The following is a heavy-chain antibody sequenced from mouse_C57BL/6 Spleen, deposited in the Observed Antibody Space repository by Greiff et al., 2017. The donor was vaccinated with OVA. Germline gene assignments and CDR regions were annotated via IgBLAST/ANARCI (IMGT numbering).Heavy chain of an antibody. CDR1: GFTFSDYY. J-gene: IGHJ4*01. Sequence: EVKLVESEGGLVQPGSSLKLSCTASGFTFSDYYMAWVRQVPEKGLEWVANINYDGSSTYYLDSLKSRFIISRDNAKNILYLQMSSLKSEDTATYYCARYDYDLGYYAMDYWGQGTSVTVSS. CDR2: INYDGSST. CDR3: ARYDYDLGYYAMDY. V-gene: IGHV5-16*01. D-gene: IGHD2-4*01.